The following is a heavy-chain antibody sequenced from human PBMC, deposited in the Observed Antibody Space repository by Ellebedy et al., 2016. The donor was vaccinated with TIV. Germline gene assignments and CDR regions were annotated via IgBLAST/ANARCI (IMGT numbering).Heavy chain of an antibody. V-gene: IGHV4-39*01. CDR3: ARVASRDYFDY. CDR1: GGSISSSSYY. CDR2: IYYSGST. J-gene: IGHJ4*02. Sequence: SETLSLXCTVSGGSISSSSYYWGWIRQPPGKGLEWIGSIYYSGSTYYNPSLKSRVTISVDTSKNQFSLKLSSVTAADTAVYYCARVASRDYFDYWGQGTLVTVSS.